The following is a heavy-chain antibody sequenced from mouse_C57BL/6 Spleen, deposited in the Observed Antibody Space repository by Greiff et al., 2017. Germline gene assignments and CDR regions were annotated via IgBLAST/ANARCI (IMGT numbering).Heavy chain of an antibody. CDR2: IYPGDGDT. D-gene: IGHD2-4*01. CDR1: GYAFSSYW. J-gene: IGHJ2*01. CDR3: ARGGYYDYVLFDY. V-gene: IGHV1-80*01. Sequence: QVQLKESGAELVKPGASVKISCKASGYAFSSYWMNWVKQRPGKGLEWIGQIYPGDGDTNYNGKFKGKATLTADKSSSTAYMQLSSLTSEDSAVYFCARGGYYDYVLFDYWGQGTTLTVSS.